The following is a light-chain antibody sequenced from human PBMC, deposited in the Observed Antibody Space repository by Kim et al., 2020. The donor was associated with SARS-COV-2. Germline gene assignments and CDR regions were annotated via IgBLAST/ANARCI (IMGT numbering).Light chain of an antibody. V-gene: IGLV1-44*01. CDR1: TPNIRSNT. Sequence: GQGVTISCSGSTPNIRSNTVSWYQQLPGTAPKRLIHTNTPRPSGVPARFSGSRSGASASLDITELQSDDEADYYCAAWDDRLNAWVFGGGTQLTVL. CDR2: TNT. J-gene: IGLJ3*02. CDR3: AAWDDRLNAWV.